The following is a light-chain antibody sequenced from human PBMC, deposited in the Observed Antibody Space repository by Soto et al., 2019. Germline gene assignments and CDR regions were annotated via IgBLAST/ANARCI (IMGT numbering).Light chain of an antibody. CDR1: SSDVGGYNY. Sequence: QSALTQPPSASGSPGQSVTISCTGTSSDVGGYNYVSWYQQHPGKAPKLMIYDVSNRPSGVSNRFSGSKSGNTASLTISGLQAEDEADYYCSSCTSSTYVFGTGTKVTVL. V-gene: IGLV2-14*01. J-gene: IGLJ1*01. CDR3: SSCTSSTYV. CDR2: DVS.